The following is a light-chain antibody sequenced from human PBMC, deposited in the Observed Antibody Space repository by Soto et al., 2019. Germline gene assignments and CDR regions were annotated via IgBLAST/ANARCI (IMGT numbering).Light chain of an antibody. J-gene: IGLJ3*02. Sequence: QSALTQSRSVSGSPGQSVTISCTGTSSDIGGYNYVSWYQQHPGKAPKLMIYDVNQRPSGVPDRFSGSKSGNTASLTISGLQAEDEADYYCCSYAGSYTFVFGGGTMLTVL. CDR1: SSDIGGYNY. CDR3: CSYAGSYTFV. V-gene: IGLV2-11*01. CDR2: DVN.